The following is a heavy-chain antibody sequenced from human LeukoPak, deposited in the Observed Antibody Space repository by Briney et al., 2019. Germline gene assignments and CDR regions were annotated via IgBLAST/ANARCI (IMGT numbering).Heavy chain of an antibody. CDR1: GYTFTSYA. Sequence: GASVKVSCKASGYTFTSYAMHWVRQAPGQRLEWMGWINAGNGNTKYSQKFQGRVTITRDTSASTAYMELSSLRSEDTAVYYCAREARRRYDILTGYPDAFDIWGQGTMVTVSS. V-gene: IGHV1-3*01. D-gene: IGHD3-9*01. CDR2: INAGNGNT. CDR3: AREARRRYDILTGYPDAFDI. J-gene: IGHJ3*02.